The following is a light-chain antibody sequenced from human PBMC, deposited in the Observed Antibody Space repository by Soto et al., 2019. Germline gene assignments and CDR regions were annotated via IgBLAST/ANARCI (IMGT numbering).Light chain of an antibody. CDR1: QFVSSN. V-gene: IGKV3-15*01. CDR2: GAS. J-gene: IGKJ1*01. CDR3: QQYYIWPPWT. Sequence: ELVVTQSPATLSVSPGERATLSCRASQFVSSNLAWYQQKPGQAPRLLIYGASTRATGIPARFSGSGSGTEFTLTISSLQSEDSALYYCQQYYIWPPWTFGQGTKVDIK.